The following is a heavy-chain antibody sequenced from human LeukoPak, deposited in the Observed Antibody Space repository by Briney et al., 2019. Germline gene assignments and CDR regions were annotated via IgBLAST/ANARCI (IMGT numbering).Heavy chain of an antibody. CDR2: FDPEDGET. CDR3: AINAYCSSNSCWGNYYYYYMDV. J-gene: IGHJ6*03. Sequence: ASVKVSCKVSGYTLTELSMHWVRQAPGKGLEWMGGFDPEDGETIYAQKFRGRVTLTEDTSTDTAYMELSSLRSADTAMYYCAINAYCSSNSCWGNYYYYYMDVWGKGTTVTVSS. V-gene: IGHV1-24*01. CDR1: GYTLTELS. D-gene: IGHD2-2*01.